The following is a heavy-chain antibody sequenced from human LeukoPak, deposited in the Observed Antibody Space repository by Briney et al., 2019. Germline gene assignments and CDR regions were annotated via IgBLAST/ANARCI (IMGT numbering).Heavy chain of an antibody. Sequence: GGSLRLSCAASGFTFSSYVMHWVRQAPGKGLEWVANIKQDGSEKYYVDSVKGRFTISRDNAKNSLYLQMNSLRAEDTAVYYCASGRSGWYDTFDYWGQGTLVTVSS. D-gene: IGHD6-19*01. CDR1: GFTFSSYV. J-gene: IGHJ4*02. CDR2: IKQDGSEK. V-gene: IGHV3-7*01. CDR3: ASGRSGWYDTFDY.